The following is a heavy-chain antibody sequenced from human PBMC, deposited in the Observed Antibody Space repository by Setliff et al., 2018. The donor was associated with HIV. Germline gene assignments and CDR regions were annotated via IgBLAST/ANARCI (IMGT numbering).Heavy chain of an antibody. CDR1: GYSISSGYY. CDR3: ARQMPGVRGVIVASIDY. CDR2: MYHSGST. Sequence: SETLSLTCAVSGYSISSGYYWGWIRQPPGKGLEWIGGMYHSGSTYYNPSLKSRVTISVDTSKNYFSLKLSYVTAADTAVYYCARQMPGVRGVIVASIDYWGQGSQVTVSS. D-gene: IGHD3-10*01. V-gene: IGHV4-38-2*01. J-gene: IGHJ4*02.